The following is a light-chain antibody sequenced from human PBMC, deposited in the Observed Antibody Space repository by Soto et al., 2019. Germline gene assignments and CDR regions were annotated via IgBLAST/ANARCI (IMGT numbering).Light chain of an antibody. J-gene: IGLJ1*01. CDR1: SSDVGGYNY. V-gene: IGLV2-14*01. CDR2: EVS. Sequence: QSALTQPASVSGSPGQSITISCTGTSSDVGGYNYVSWYQQHPGKAPKLMIYEVSNRPSGISNRFSGSKSGNTASLTISGLHAEDEADYYCSSYTGSSTYVFGTGTKLTVL. CDR3: SSYTGSSTYV.